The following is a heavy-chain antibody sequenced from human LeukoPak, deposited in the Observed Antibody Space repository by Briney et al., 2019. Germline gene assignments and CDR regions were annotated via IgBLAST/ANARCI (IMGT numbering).Heavy chain of an antibody. CDR3: ARDPNSGSYYHSF. J-gene: IGHJ4*02. Sequence: GGSLRLSCPASGFTFSTYAMSWVRQAPGKGLQWVSTISGSGVSTYYADSVKGHFTISRDNSKSTLYLQMNSLRAEDTAVYYCARDPNSGSYYHSFGGQGTLVTVSS. D-gene: IGHD1-26*01. CDR2: ISGSGVST. CDR1: GFTFSTYA. V-gene: IGHV3-23*01.